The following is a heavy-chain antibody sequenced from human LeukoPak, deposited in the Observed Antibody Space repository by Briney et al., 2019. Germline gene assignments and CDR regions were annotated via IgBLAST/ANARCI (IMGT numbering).Heavy chain of an antibody. CDR2: IYYSGNT. CDR3: ARTYIPSDAFNI. D-gene: IGHD2-21*01. CDR1: GGSISSYY. Sequence: PSETLSLTCTVSGGSISSYYWNWIRQPPGKGLEWIGCIYYSGNTNYNPSLKSRVTISVDTSRNQFSLKLRSVTAADTAVYYCARTYIPSDAFNIWGQGTLVTVSS. V-gene: IGHV4-59*01. J-gene: IGHJ3*02.